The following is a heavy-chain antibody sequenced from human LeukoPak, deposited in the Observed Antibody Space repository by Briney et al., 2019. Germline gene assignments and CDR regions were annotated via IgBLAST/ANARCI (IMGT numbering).Heavy chain of an antibody. V-gene: IGHV3-23*01. CDR2: ISGSGGST. D-gene: IGHD6-19*01. Sequence: PAGGSLRLSCAASGFTFSSYAMSWVRQAPGKGLEWVSAISGSGGSTYYADSVKGRFTISRDNSKNTLYLQMNSLRAEDTAVYYCAKDASWQWYNWFDPWGQGTLVTVSS. J-gene: IGHJ5*02. CDR3: AKDASWQWYNWFDP. CDR1: GFTFSSYA.